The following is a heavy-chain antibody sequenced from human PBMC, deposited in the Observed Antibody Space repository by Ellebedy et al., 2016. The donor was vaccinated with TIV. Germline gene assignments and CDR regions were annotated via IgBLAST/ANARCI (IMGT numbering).Heavy chain of an antibody. Sequence: ASVKVSXXASGYTFTSYYMHWVRQAPGQGLEWMGIINPSGGSTSYAQKFQGRVTMTRDTSTSTVYMELSSLRSEDTAVYYCARDMTEMATITNDAFDIWGQGTMVTVSS. CDR2: INPSGGST. D-gene: IGHD5-24*01. CDR3: ARDMTEMATITNDAFDI. V-gene: IGHV1-46*01. CDR1: GYTFTSYY. J-gene: IGHJ3*02.